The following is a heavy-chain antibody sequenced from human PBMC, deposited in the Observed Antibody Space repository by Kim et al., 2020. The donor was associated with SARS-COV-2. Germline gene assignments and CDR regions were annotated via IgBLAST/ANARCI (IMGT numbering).Heavy chain of an antibody. Sequence: SETLSLTCAVYGGSFSGYYWSWIRQPPGKGLEWIGEINHSGSTNYNPSLKSRVTISVDTSKTQFSLKLSSVTAADTAVYYCARTGPYYYDSSGYWEDYWGQGTLVTVSS. J-gene: IGHJ4*02. D-gene: IGHD3-22*01. V-gene: IGHV4-34*01. CDR1: GGSFSGYY. CDR2: INHSGST. CDR3: ARTGPYYYDSSGYWEDY.